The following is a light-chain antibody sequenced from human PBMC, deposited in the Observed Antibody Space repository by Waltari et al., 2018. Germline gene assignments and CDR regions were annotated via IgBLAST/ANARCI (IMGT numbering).Light chain of an antibody. CDR1: SSDVSGYNY. Sequence: SALTQPASVSGSPGQSITISCTGTSSDVSGYNYVSWYQQHPGKAPKLLIYDVSKRPAGVSNRFSGSKSGNTASLTISGLQAEDEADYYCCSYAGSSTDVVFGGGTKLTVL. J-gene: IGLJ2*01. CDR3: CSYAGSSTDVV. V-gene: IGLV2-23*02. CDR2: DVS.